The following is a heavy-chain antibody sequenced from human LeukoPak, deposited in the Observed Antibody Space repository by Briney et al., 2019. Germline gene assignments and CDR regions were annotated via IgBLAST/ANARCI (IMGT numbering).Heavy chain of an antibody. CDR2: IYYSGST. Sequence: SETLSLTCTVSGGSISSSSYYWGWIRQPPGQGLEWIGSIYYSGSTYYNPSLKSRVTISVDTSKNQFSLKLSSVTAADTAVYYCARHDLLMVRGVIYYYYYYMDVWGKGTTVTVSS. J-gene: IGHJ6*03. V-gene: IGHV4-39*01. D-gene: IGHD3-10*01. CDR3: ARHDLLMVRGVIYYYYYYMDV. CDR1: GGSISSSSYY.